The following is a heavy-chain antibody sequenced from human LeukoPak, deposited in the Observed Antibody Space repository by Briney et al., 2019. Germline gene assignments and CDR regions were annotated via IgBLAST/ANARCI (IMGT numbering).Heavy chain of an antibody. V-gene: IGHV3-64*04. CDR3: AKLLSGYCSRTSCLNWFDP. CDR2: ISSNGGST. J-gene: IGHJ5*02. D-gene: IGHD2-2*01. CDR1: GFTFSSYA. Sequence: GGSLRLSCSASGFTFSSYAMHWVRQAPGKGLEYVSAISSNGGSTYYADSVKGRFTISRDNSKNTLYLQMNSLRAEDTAVYYCAKLLSGYCSRTSCLNWFDPWGQGTLVTVSS.